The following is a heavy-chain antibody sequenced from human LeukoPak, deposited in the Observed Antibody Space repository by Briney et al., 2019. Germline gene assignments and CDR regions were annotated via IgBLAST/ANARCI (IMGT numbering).Heavy chain of an antibody. CDR3: AREDPGIAVAVVY. D-gene: IGHD6-19*01. CDR1: GFTFSSYE. J-gene: IGHJ4*02. V-gene: IGHV3-48*03. Sequence: GGSLRLSCAASGFTFSSYEMNWVRQAPGKGLEWVSYISRSGSDIYYADSVKGRFTISRDKAKNSLYLKMNSLRAEDTPIYYCAREDPGIAVAVVYWVRGTLVTVPS. CDR2: ISRSGSDI.